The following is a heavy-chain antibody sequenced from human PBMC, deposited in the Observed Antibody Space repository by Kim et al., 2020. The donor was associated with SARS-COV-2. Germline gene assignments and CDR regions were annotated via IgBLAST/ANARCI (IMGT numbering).Heavy chain of an antibody. J-gene: IGHJ5*01. CDR3: AQREAAGGLDS. CDR2: IHDTGTS. CDR1: GRSLSRGGNY. D-gene: IGHD6-13*01. Sequence: SETLSLTCSVSGRSLSRGGNYWSWIRQHPGKGLEWVGYIHDTGTSFYNPSLKSRVTISMETSKNEIPLKLTSVTAADTAVYFCAQREAAGGLDSWGQGTLVTVS. V-gene: IGHV4-31*03.